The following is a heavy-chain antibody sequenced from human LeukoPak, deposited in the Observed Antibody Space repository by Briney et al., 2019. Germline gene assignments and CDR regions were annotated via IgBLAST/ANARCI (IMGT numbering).Heavy chain of an antibody. CDR3: ARDGDSNYVSWFDP. J-gene: IGHJ5*02. CDR1: GYTFTGYY. Sequence: GASVKVSCKASGYTFTGYYMHWVRQAPGQGLEWMGWINPNSGGTNYAQKFQGRVAMTRDTSISTAYMELSRLRSDETAVYYCARDGDSNYVSWFDPWGQGTLVTVSS. CDR2: INPNSGGT. V-gene: IGHV1-2*02. D-gene: IGHD4-11*01.